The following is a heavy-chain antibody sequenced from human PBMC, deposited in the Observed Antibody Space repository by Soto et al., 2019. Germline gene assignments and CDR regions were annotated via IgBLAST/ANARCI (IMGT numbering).Heavy chain of an antibody. D-gene: IGHD4-17*01. CDR3: AKDRGQTTVTTVDY. V-gene: IGHV3-23*01. CDR2: SSGSADST. CDR1: GFTFSSYA. Sequence: EVQLLESGGGLVQPGGSLRLSCAASGFTFSSYAMSWVRQAPGKGLEWVSVSSGSADSTYNADSVKGRFTISRDNSKSTLYLQMNSLRAEDTAVYYCAKDRGQTTVTTVDYWGQGTLVTVSS. J-gene: IGHJ4*02.